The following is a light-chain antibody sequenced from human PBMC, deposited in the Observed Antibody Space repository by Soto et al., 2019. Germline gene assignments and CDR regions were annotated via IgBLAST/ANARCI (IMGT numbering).Light chain of an antibody. J-gene: IGKJ1*01. V-gene: IGKV3-20*01. CDR1: QSVSSSY. CDR2: GAS. Sequence: EIVLTQSPGTLSLSPGEGAALSCRASQSVSSSYLAWYQQKPGQAPRLLIYGASSRATGIPDRFSGSGSGTDFTLTIGRLEPEDFAVYYCQQYVITPWTFGQGTKVDIK. CDR3: QQYVITPWT.